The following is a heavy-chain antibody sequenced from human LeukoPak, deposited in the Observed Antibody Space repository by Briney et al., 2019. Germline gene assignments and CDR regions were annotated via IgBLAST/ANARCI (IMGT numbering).Heavy chain of an antibody. CDR2: IYYSGST. CDR3: ASHRSYYDSTSYFQH. CDR1: GGSISSYY. J-gene: IGHJ1*01. D-gene: IGHD3-22*01. V-gene: IGHV4-59*01. Sequence: SEPLSLTCTVSGGSISSYYWSWIRQPPGKGLEWIGYIYYSGSTNYNPSLKSRVTISVDTSKNQFSLKLSSVTAADTAVYYCASHRSYYDSTSYFQHWGQGTLVTVSS.